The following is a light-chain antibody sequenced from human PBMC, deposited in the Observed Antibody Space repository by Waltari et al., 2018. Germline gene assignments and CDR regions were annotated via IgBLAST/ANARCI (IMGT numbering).Light chain of an antibody. CDR1: QSVLYNFNNKNY. V-gene: IGKV4-1*01. J-gene: IGKJ2*03. CDR2: WAS. Sequence: EMTQSPDSLPVSLGERATINCKSSQSVLYNFNNKNYLAWFQLKPGQPPKLLIRWASTRETGVPDRFSGSGSGTEFTLTISSLQTEDVAVYYCQQYLTLPYSFGQGTKLEIK. CDR3: QQYLTLPYS.